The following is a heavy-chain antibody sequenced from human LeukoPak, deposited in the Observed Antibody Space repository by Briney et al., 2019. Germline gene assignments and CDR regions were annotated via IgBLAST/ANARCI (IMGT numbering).Heavy chain of an antibody. CDR3: AREVLWFGELFLDY. Sequence: GSLRLSWAASGFTLSSYAVSWMRQPPGKGLEWIGYIYYSGSTDYNPSLKSRVTISLDTSKNQFSLKLSSVTAADTAVYYCAREVLWFGELFLDYWGQGTLVTVSS. D-gene: IGHD3-10*01. V-gene: IGHV4-59*01. J-gene: IGHJ4*02. CDR1: GFTLSSYA. CDR2: IYYSGST.